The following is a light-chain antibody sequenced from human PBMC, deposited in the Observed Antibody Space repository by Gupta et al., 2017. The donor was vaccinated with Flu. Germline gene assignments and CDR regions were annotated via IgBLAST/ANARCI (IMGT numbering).Light chain of an antibody. Sequence: PSSQSASVGDRVTITCQASQDISNYLHWYQQKPGKAPKLLIYDASKVETGVPSRFSGSGSGTDFSFTISSLQPEDIATYYCQQYDNLPRTFGQGT. CDR1: QDISNY. J-gene: IGKJ1*01. CDR2: DAS. CDR3: QQYDNLPRT. V-gene: IGKV1-33*01.